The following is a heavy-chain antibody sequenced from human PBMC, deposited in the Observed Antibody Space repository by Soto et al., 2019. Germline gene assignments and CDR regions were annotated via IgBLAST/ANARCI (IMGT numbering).Heavy chain of an antibody. CDR3: ARPSSCYFGSGS. Sequence: GGSLRLSCAASGFTFSSSWMDWVRQVPGQGLVWVSRIKGDGSVTAYADSVKGRFTISRDNAKNTLFLQMNSLRAEDTAVYFCARPSSCYFGSGSWGQGTLVTVSS. CDR1: GFTFSSSW. CDR2: IKGDGSVT. V-gene: IGHV3-74*01. D-gene: IGHD3-10*01. J-gene: IGHJ4*02.